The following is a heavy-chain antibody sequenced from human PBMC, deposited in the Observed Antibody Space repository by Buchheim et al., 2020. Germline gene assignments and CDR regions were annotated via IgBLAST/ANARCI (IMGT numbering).Heavy chain of an antibody. CDR1: GFTFSDAW. D-gene: IGHD3-22*01. V-gene: IGHV3-15*01. CDR3: TTSYYYDSSGYGA. J-gene: IGHJ6*02. Sequence: EVQLVESGGGLVKPGGSLRLSCAASGFTFSDAWMSWVRQAPGKVLEWVARVTSKTDGGTIDYAAPVKGRFTISRDDSKNTLYLQMNSLKTEDTAVYYCTTSYYYDSSGYGAWGQGTT. CDR2: VTSKTDGGTI.